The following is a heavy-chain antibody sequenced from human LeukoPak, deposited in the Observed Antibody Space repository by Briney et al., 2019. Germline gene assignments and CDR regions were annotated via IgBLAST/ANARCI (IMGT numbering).Heavy chain of an antibody. CDR3: ARDRGRSFDY. CDR1: GFTFSSYV. V-gene: IGHV3-23*01. D-gene: IGHD5-12*01. J-gene: IGHJ4*02. Sequence: GGSLRLSCAASGFTFSSYVMNWVRQAPGKGLEWVSTIGGGGYSTYYADSVKGRFTISRDNSKNTLFLQMNSLRAEDTAVYYCARDRGRSFDYWGQGTLVTVSS. CDR2: IGGGGYST.